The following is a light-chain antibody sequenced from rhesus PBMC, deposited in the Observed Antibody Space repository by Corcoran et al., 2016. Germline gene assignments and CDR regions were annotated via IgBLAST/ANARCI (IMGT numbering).Light chain of an antibody. V-gene: IGLV2-32*02. Sequence: ALTQPRSVSGSPGQSVTISCTGTSSDIGGYIYVSWYQQHPGTAPKLMIYEVTEWPSGVSDRFSGSKSGNTASLTISGLQAEYEADYYCCSYAGSNTYIFGPGTRLTVL. CDR2: EVT. CDR1: SSDIGGYIY. J-gene: IGLJ1*01. CDR3: CSYAGSNTYI.